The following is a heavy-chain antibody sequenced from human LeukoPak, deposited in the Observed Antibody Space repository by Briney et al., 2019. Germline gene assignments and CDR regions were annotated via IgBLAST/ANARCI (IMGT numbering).Heavy chain of an antibody. J-gene: IGHJ6*03. CDR1: GYSISSGYY. V-gene: IGHV4-38-2*01. D-gene: IGHD3-22*01. CDR2: IYHSGRT. CDR3: ARVGYYDSSGYYSGLRYGYYYYYMDV. Sequence: SETLSLTCAVSGYSISSGYYWGWIRPPPGKGLEWIGSIYHSGRTYYNPSLKSRVTISVDTSKNQFSLKLSSVTAADTAVYYCARVGYYDSSGYYSGLRYGYYYYYMDVWGKGTTVTVSS.